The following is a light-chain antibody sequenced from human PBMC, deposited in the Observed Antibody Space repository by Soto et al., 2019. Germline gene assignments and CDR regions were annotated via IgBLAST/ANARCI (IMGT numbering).Light chain of an antibody. J-gene: IGKJ4*01. CDR2: GAS. Sequence: EIVMTQSPATLSGSPGEGATLSCRASQSVSSNLAWYQQTPGQAPRLLIYGASTRATGIPARFSGSGSGTEFTLTISSLQSEDFAVYYCQQYNNWPPLTFGGGTKVEI. CDR1: QSVSSN. CDR3: QQYNNWPPLT. V-gene: IGKV3-15*01.